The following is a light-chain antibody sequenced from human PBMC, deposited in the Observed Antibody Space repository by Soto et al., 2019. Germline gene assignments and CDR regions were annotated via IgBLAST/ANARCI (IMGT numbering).Light chain of an antibody. CDR2: KAT. J-gene: IGKJ1*01. CDR3: QDCITFPWT. CDR1: QSISKG. V-gene: IGKV1-5*03. Sequence: DIDMTQSPSTLSASVGDRVTITCRASQSISKGMAGCQQKPGTAPKVLLFKATNLESGVPSRLRGTGSGTAFTLTISSLQADDFGTYYCQDCITFPWTFGQGTRVEMK.